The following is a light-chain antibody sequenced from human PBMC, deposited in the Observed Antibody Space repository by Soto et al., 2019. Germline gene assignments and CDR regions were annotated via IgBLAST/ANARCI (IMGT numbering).Light chain of an antibody. CDR3: QQYETFSGT. Sequence: DSQMTQSPSTLSASVGDTVTVTCRASQSVRGWLAWYQQKPGEAPKLLIYDTSALPRGVPSRFSGSGSGTKFTLTIASMQPEDFATYYCQQYETFSGTFGPGTKVDIK. CDR2: DTS. J-gene: IGKJ1*01. V-gene: IGKV1-5*01. CDR1: QSVRGW.